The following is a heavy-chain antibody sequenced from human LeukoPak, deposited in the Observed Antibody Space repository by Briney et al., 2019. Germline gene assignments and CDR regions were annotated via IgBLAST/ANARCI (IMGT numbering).Heavy chain of an antibody. CDR2: IYYSGST. CDR3: ARVMSGVGYSYGLYFDY. D-gene: IGHD5-18*01. Sequence: PSQTLSLTCTVSGGSISSGGYYWSWIRQHPGKGLEWIGYIYYSGSTYYNPSLESRVTISVDTSKNQFSLKLSSVTAADTAVYYCARVMSGVGYSYGLYFDYWGQGTLVTVSS. CDR1: GGSISSGGYY. V-gene: IGHV4-31*03. J-gene: IGHJ4*02.